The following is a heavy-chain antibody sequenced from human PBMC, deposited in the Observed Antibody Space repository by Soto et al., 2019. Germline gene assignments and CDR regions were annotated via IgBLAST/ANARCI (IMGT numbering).Heavy chain of an antibody. Sequence: ASVKVSCKASGGTFSSYAISWVRQAPGQGLEWMGGIIPIFGTANYAQKFQGRVTITADESTSTAYMELSSLRSEDTAVYYCARLRVLGQLVHAFDIWGQGTTVTVSS. D-gene: IGHD6-13*01. J-gene: IGHJ3*02. CDR3: ARLRVLGQLVHAFDI. CDR1: GGTFSSYA. V-gene: IGHV1-69*13. CDR2: IIPIFGTA.